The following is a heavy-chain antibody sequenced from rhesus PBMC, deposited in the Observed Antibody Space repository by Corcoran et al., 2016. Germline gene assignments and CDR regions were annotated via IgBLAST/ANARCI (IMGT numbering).Heavy chain of an antibody. CDR1: VGSISGGYA. D-gene: IGHD2-33*01. CDR3: ASTMLHLLDY. CDR2: IYGSSGST. J-gene: IGHJ4*01. V-gene: IGHV4-76*01. Sequence: QVQLQESGPGLVKPSETLSLTCAVSVGSISGGYAWSWIRQPPGKGLEGIGYIYGSSGSTNYNPSLKNRVTISKDTSKNQFSLKLSSVTAADTAVYYCASTMLHLLDYWGQGVLVTVSS.